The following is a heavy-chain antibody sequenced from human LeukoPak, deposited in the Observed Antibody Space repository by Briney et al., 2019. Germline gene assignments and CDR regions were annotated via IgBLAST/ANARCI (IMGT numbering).Heavy chain of an antibody. D-gene: IGHD3-9*01. J-gene: IGHJ4*02. CDR3: ATTIFWPYYFDY. CDR2: IYHSGST. CDR1: GYSISSGYY. V-gene: IGHV4-38-2*02. Sequence: PSETLSLTCTVSGYSISSGYYWGWIRQPPGKGLEWIGSIYHSGSTYYNPSLKSRVTISVDTSKNQFSLKLSSVTAADTAVYYCATTIFWPYYFDYWGQGTLVTVSS.